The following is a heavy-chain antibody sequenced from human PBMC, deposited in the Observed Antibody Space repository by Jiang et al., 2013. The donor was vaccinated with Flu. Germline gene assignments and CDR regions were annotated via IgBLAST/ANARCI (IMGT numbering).Heavy chain of an antibody. CDR2: I. CDR3: VRYLFTTPTRWSHP. J-gene: IGHJ5*02. D-gene: IGHD2-15*01. Sequence: IQYADSVKGRFTISRDSSKNTLHLQMNSLRADDTALYYCVRYLFTTPTRWSHPWGQGTLVTVSP. V-gene: IGHV3-23*01.